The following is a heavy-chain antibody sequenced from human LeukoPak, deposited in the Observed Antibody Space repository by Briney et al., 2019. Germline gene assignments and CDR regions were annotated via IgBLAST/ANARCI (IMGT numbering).Heavy chain of an antibody. J-gene: IGHJ4*02. V-gene: IGHV1-46*01. D-gene: IGHD6-6*01. Sequence: ASVKVSCKASGYTFTSYYMRWVRQPPGQGLEWMVIINPSCGSTSYTQKFQGRVTMTRDTSTSTVYMELSSLRSEDTAVYYCARSPLSIAARPPFAYWGQGTLVTVSS. CDR3: ARSPLSIAARPPFAY. CDR1: GYTFTSYY. CDR2: INPSCGST.